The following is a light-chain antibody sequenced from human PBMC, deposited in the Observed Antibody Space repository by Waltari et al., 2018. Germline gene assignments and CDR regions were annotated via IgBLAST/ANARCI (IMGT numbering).Light chain of an antibody. CDR2: QDN. V-gene: IGLV3-1*01. CDR3: QAWDSSTVV. J-gene: IGLJ2*01. CDR1: KLGNKY. Sequence: SYELTQPPSVSVSPGQTASITCSGDKLGNKYACWYHQKPGQSPVLVIYQDNKRHSGIPERFSGSNSGNTATLTISGTQAMDEADYYCQAWDSSTVVFGGGTKLTVL.